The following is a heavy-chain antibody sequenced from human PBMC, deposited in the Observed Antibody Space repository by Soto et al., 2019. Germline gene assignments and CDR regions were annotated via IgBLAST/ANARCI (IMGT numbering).Heavy chain of an antibody. CDR3: ARRAARYYYYYGMDV. Sequence: GASVKVSCKASGYTFTSYGISWVRQAPGQGLEWMGWISAYNGNTNYAQKLQGRVTMTTDTSTSTAYMELRSLRSDDTAVYYCARRAARYYYYYGMDVWGQGTTVTVSS. D-gene: IGHD6-6*01. J-gene: IGHJ6*02. V-gene: IGHV1-18*01. CDR1: GYTFTSYG. CDR2: ISAYNGNT.